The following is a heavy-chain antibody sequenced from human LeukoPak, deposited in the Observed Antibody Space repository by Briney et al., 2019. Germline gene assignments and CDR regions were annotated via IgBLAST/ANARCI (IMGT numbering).Heavy chain of an antibody. V-gene: IGHV1-2*02. CDR1: GYTFTGHY. J-gene: IGHJ4*02. CDR3: ASSNLGYCSGGSCPQIDY. Sequence: ASVKVSCKASGYTFTGHYMHWVRQAPGQGLEWMGWINPNSGGTNYAQKFQGRVTMTRDTSISTAYMELSRLRSDDTAVYYCASSNLGYCSGGSCPQIDYWGQGTLVTVSS. CDR2: INPNSGGT. D-gene: IGHD2-15*01.